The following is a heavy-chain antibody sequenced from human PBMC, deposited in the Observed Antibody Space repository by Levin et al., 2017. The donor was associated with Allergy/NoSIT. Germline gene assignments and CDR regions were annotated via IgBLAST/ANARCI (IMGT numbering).Heavy chain of an antibody. CDR1: GFTFSSYA. D-gene: IGHD6-19*01. J-gene: IGHJ4*02. Sequence: GGSLRLSCAASGFTFSSYAMSWVRQAPGKGLEWVSAISGSGGSTFYADSGKGRFTIARDNSKNTLYLQMISLRAEDTAVYYCAKLTGLAVAGTRGFDYWGQGTLVTVSS. V-gene: IGHV3-23*01. CDR2: ISGSGGST. CDR3: AKLTGLAVAGTRGFDY.